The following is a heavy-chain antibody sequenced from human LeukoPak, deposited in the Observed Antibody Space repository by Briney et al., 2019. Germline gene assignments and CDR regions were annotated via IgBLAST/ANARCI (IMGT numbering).Heavy chain of an antibody. CDR3: ARGAGLRYFDY. Sequence: SETLSLTCTVSGGSISSYYWSWIRQPAGQGLEWIGRIYTSGGTNYNPSLKNRVTMSVDTSKNQLSLNLSSVTAADTAVYYCARGAGLRYFDYWGQGTLVTVSS. CDR2: IYTSGGT. J-gene: IGHJ4*02. V-gene: IGHV4-4*07. CDR1: GGSISSYY.